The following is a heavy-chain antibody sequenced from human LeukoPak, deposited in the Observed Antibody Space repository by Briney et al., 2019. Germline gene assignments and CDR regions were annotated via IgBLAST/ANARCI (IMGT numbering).Heavy chain of an antibody. D-gene: IGHD3-10*01. CDR2: ISGSGGST. CDR1: GFTFSSYA. J-gene: IGHJ6*02. V-gene: IGHV3-23*01. CDR3: AKDLVKKLWFGKFMGMDV. Sequence: PGGSLRLSCAASGFTFSSYAMSWVRQAPGKGLEWVSAISGSGGSTYYADSVKGRFTISRDNSKNTLYLQMNSLRAEDTAVYYCAKDLVKKLWFGKFMGMDVWGQGTTVTVSS.